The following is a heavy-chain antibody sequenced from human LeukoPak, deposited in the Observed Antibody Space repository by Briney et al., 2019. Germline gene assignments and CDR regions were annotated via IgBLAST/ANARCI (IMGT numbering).Heavy chain of an antibody. D-gene: IGHD6-13*01. Sequence: SETLSLTCTVSGGSISSYYWSWIRQPAGKGLEWIGRIFTSGSTNYNPSLKSRVTMSVDTSKNQFPLRLSSVTAADTAVYYCARDYGLAAVIQWGQGTLVTVSS. CDR2: IFTSGST. V-gene: IGHV4-4*07. J-gene: IGHJ4*02. CDR3: ARDYGLAAVIQ. CDR1: GGSISSYY.